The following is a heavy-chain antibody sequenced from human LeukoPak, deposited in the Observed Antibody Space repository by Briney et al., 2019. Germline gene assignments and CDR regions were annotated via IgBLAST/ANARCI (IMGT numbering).Heavy chain of an antibody. D-gene: IGHD2-15*01. V-gene: IGHV5-51*01. J-gene: IGHJ4*02. Sequence: GESLKISCQGSGYSFTSYWIGWVRQMPGKGLEWMGVIHPGDSDTRYNPSFQGQVIISADKSISTAYVQWSSLKASDTAMYYCARLDGGHCSGGSCYSFDYWGQGTLVTVSS. CDR1: GYSFTSYW. CDR2: IHPGDSDT. CDR3: ARLDGGHCSGGSCYSFDY.